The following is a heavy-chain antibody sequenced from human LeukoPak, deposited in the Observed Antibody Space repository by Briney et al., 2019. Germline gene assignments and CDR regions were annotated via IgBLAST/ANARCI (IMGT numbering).Heavy chain of an antibody. CDR2: ISAYNGNT. CDR1: GYTFTSYG. V-gene: IGHV1-18*01. J-gene: IGHJ4*02. Sequence: ASVTVSFKASGYTFTSYGISWVRQAPGQGLEWMGWISAYNGNTNYAQKLQGRVTMTTDTSTSTAYMELRSLRSDDTAVYYCALVVVAATYSYWGQGTLVTVSS. D-gene: IGHD2-15*01. CDR3: ALVVVAATYSY.